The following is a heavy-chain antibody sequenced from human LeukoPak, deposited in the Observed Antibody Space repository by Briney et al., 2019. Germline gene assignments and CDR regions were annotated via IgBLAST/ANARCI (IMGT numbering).Heavy chain of an antibody. CDR2: INPNSGGT. Sequence: RASVKVSCKASGYTFTGYYMHWVRQAPGQGLEWMGWINPNSGGTNYAQKFQGRVTMTRDTSISTAYMELSRLRSDDTAVYYCARGFGIAARAKRDWGQGTLVTVSS. CDR1: GYTFTGYY. J-gene: IGHJ4*02. V-gene: IGHV1-2*02. CDR3: ARGFGIAARAKRD. D-gene: IGHD6-6*01.